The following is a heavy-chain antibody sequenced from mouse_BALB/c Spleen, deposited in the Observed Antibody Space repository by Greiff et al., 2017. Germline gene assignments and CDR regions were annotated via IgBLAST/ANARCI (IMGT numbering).Heavy chain of an antibody. CDR2: IRNKANGYTT. D-gene: IGHD1-1*01. CDR1: GFTFTDYY. CDR3: ARGDYYGSRALAY. J-gene: IGHJ3*01. V-gene: IGHV7-3*02. Sequence: EVQVVESGGGLVQPGGSLRLSCATSGFTFTDYYMSWVRQPPGKALEWLGFIRNKANGYTTEYSASVKGRFTISRDNSQSILYLQMNTLRAEDSATYYCARGDYYGSRALAYWGQGTLVTVSA.